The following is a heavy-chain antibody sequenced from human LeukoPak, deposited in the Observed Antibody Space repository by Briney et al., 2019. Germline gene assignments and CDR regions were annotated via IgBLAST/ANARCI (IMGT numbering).Heavy chain of an antibody. J-gene: IGHJ4*02. CDR1: GITFSDYS. Sequence: KPGGSLRLSCAASGITFSDYSMNWVRQAPGKGLEWVSSISSRSSYIYYANSVKGRFIISRDNAKNSLYLQMNSLRAEDTALYYCANVLGASDNGGFGYSGQGTLVTVSS. CDR3: ANVLGASDNGGFGY. CDR2: ISSRSSYI. D-gene: IGHD1-26*01. V-gene: IGHV3-21*01.